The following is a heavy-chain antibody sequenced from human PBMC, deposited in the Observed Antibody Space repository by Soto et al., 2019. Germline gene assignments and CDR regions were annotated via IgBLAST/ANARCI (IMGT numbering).Heavy chain of an antibody. V-gene: IGHV3-48*02. CDR1: GFTFSSYS. J-gene: IGHJ2*01. CDR2: ISSSSSTI. CDR3: ARESWYFDL. Sequence: EVQLVESGGGLVQPGGSLRLSCAASGFTFSSYSMNWVRQAPGKGLEWVSYISSSSSTIYYADSVKGRFTISRDNAKNALSMQMNSLRDEDTAVYYCARESWYFDLWGRGTLVTVSS.